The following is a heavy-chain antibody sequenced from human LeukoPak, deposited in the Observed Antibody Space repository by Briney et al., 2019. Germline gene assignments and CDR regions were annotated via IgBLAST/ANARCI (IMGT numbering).Heavy chain of an antibody. J-gene: IGHJ6*02. D-gene: IGHD3/OR15-3a*01. CDR3: ATARQYDDFAGYPWYYGLDV. V-gene: IGHV1-24*01. CDR2: LDPEDGAT. Sequence: GASVKVSCKVSGDTLIVLAIHWVRQAPGRGLEWMGGLDPEDGATMYAQKFEGRVSMTEDTTTDTAYMELSSVRSEDTAVYYCATARQYDDFAGYPWYYGLDVWGQGTTVTVSS. CDR1: GDTLIVLA.